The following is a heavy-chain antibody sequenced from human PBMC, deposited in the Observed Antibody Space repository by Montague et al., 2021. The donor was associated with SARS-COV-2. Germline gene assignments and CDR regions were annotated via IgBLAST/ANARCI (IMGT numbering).Heavy chain of an antibody. J-gene: IGHJ5*02. CDR3: ARDCYDYGSGSYQRWFDP. CDR1: GYSISSGYY. Sequence: SETLSLTCTVSGYSISSGYYWGWIRQPPGKGLEWIGSIYHSGSTYYNPSFKSRVTISVDTSKNQFSLKLSSVTAADTAVYYCARDCYDYGSGSYQRWFDPWGQGTLVTVSS. V-gene: IGHV4-38-2*02. D-gene: IGHD3-10*01. CDR2: IYHSGST.